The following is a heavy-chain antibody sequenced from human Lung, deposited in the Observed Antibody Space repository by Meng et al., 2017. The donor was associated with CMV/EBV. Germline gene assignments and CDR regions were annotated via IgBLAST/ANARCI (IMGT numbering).Heavy chain of an antibody. V-gene: IGHV4-34*01. D-gene: IGHD3-3*01. CDR3: ARGGFTYDFWSGYGFGY. CDR2: INHSGST. J-gene: IGHJ4*02. Sequence: GSLRLXCAVYGGSFSGYYWSWIRQPPGKGLEWIGEINHSGSTNYNPSLKSRVTISVDTSKNQFSLKLSSVTAADTAVYYCARGGFTYDFWSGYGFGYWGQRTXVTVSS. CDR1: GGSFSGYY.